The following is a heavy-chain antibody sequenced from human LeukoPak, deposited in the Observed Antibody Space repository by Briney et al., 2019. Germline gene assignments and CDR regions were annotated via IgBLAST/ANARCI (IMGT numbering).Heavy chain of an antibody. D-gene: IGHD2-21*01. CDR1: RFTFSSYS. CDR2: ISSGSSYI. V-gene: IGHV3-21*01. Sequence: NPGGSLRLSCAASRFTFSSYSMNWVRQAPGKGLEWVSSISSGSSYIYYADSVKGRFTISRDNAKNSLYLQMNSLRAEDTAVYYCARDSRIGDYFDYWGQGTLATVSS. CDR3: ARDSRIGDYFDY. J-gene: IGHJ4*02.